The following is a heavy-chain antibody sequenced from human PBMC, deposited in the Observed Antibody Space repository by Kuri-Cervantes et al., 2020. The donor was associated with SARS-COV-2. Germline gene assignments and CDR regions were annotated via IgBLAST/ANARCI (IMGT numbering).Heavy chain of an antibody. Sequence: SKTLSLTCAVSGGSFSGYQWSWIRQTPGMGLEWIGQINDSGATKYNPSLKSPVIVSKDKSKNQFYLTLGYVTAADTAVYYCARGVPGYWGQGSLVTVSS. CDR1: GGSFSGYQ. CDR3: ARGVPGY. J-gene: IGHJ4*02. CDR2: INDSGAT. D-gene: IGHD6-6*01. V-gene: IGHV4-34*01.